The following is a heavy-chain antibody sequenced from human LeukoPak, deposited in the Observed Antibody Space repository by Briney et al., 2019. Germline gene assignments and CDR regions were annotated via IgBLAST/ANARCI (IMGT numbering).Heavy chain of an antibody. D-gene: IGHD3-16*01. Sequence: SETLSLTCTVSGGSISSYYWSWIRQPPGKGLEWIGYIYYSGSTNYNPSLKSRVPISVDTSKNQFSLKLSSVTAADTAVYYCARDLTVSWGVYGMDVWGQGTTVTVSS. J-gene: IGHJ6*02. CDR3: ARDLTVSWGVYGMDV. CDR1: GGSISSYY. CDR2: IYYSGST. V-gene: IGHV4-59*01.